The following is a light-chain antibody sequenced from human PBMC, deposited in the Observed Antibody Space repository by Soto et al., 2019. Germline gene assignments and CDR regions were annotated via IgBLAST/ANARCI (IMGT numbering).Light chain of an antibody. CDR3: QQYGSSVLT. CDR1: QSVRSSY. J-gene: IGKJ4*01. Sequence: EIVLTQSPGTLSLSPGERATLTCRASQSVRSSYLAWYQQQPGQAPRLLIHGASRRATGIPDRFSGSGSGTDFTLTINRLEPEDFAVYYCQQYGSSVLTFGGGTKVDIK. V-gene: IGKV3-20*01. CDR2: GAS.